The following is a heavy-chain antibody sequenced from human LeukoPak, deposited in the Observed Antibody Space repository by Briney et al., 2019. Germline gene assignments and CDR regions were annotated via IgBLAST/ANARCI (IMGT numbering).Heavy chain of an antibody. CDR1: GYTFTSYD. D-gene: IGHD3-22*01. J-gene: IGHJ4*02. V-gene: IGHV1-8*01. Sequence: ASVKVSCKASGYTFTSYDINWVRQATGQGLEWMGWMNPNSGNTGYAQKFRGRVTMTRNTSISTAYMGLSSLRSEDTAVYYCAGGEDYYDSSGYYHGGQGTLVTVSS. CDR3: AGGEDYYDSSGYYH. CDR2: MNPNSGNT.